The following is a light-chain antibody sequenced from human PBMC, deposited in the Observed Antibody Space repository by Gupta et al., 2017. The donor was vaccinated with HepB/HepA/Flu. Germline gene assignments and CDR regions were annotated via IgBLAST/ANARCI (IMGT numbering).Light chain of an antibody. V-gene: IGLV3-9*01. CDR2: RDD. CDR3: QVWDSNNVK. CDR1: NIGRKN. J-gene: IGLJ2*01. Sequence: SSELTQPRSVSVAPGPPATITCGGDNIGRKNVHCYQRRPGQAPVLVIYRDDNRPSGIPEGFSGSNTGSTATLTIIRAQAGDEADYYCQVWDSNNVKVGGGTKLTVL.